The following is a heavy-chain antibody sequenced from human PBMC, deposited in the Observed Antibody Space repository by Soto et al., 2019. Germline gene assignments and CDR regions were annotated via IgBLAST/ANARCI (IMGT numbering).Heavy chain of an antibody. J-gene: IGHJ4*02. D-gene: IGHD3-9*01. V-gene: IGHV3-23*01. CDR3: ANGKYFDWLLDY. Sequence: GGSLRLSCAASGFTFSSYAMSWVRQAPGKGLEWVSAISGSSGSTYYADSVKGRFTISRDNSKNTLYLQMNSLRAEDTAVYYCANGKYFDWLLDYWGQGTLVTVSS. CDR2: ISGSSGST. CDR1: GFTFSSYA.